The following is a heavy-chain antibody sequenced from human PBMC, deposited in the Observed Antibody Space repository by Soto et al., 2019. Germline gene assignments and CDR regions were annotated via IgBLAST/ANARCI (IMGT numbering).Heavy chain of an antibody. J-gene: IGHJ4*02. D-gene: IGHD3-16*02. CDR1: GFTFSSHA. CDR2: INSDGSST. Sequence: GGSLRLSCAASGFTFSSHAMSWVRQAPGKGLVWVSRINSDGSSTNYADSVKGRFTISRDNAKNTLYMQLSSLRAEDTAVYYCARGSGYLDYWGQGALVTVSS. V-gene: IGHV3-74*01. CDR3: ARGSGYLDY.